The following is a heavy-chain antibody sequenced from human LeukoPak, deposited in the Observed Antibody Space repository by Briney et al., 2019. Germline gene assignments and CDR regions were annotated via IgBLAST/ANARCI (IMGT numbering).Heavy chain of an antibody. V-gene: IGHV4-59*08. D-gene: IGHD1-26*01. CDR3: ARHEGGSYFDYFDY. CDR1: GGSIRGYY. CDR2: IYYSGST. J-gene: IGHJ4*02. Sequence: PSETLSLTCTVSGGSIRGYYWSWIRQPPGKGLEWIGYIYYSGSTNYNPSLKSRVTISVDTSKNQFSLKLSSVTAADTAVYYCARHEGGSYFDYFDYWGQGTLVAVSS.